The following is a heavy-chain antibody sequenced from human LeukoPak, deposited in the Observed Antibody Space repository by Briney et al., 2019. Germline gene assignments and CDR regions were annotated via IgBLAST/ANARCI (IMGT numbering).Heavy chain of an antibody. CDR2: MNPNSGNT. V-gene: IGHV1-8*01. D-gene: IGHD2-15*01. Sequence: ASVKVSCKASGYTFTSYDINWVRQATGQGLEWMGWMNPNSGNTGYAQKFQGRVTMTRNTSISTANMELSSLRSEDTAVYYCARGFVVVVAATLGGGFDYWGQGTLVTVSS. CDR1: GYTFTSYD. J-gene: IGHJ4*02. CDR3: ARGFVVVVAATLGGGFDY.